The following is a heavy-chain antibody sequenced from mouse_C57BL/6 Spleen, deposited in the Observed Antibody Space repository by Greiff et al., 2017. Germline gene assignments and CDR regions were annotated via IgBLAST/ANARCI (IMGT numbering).Heavy chain of an antibody. Sequence: QVQLKQSGPELVKPGASVKISCKASGYAFSSSWMNWVKQRPGKGLEWIGRIYPGDGDTNYNGKFKGKATLTADKSSSTAYMQLSSLTSEDSAVYFCARESYYGSSSWFAYWGQGTLVTVSA. J-gene: IGHJ3*01. CDR2: IYPGDGDT. CDR3: ARESYYGSSSWFAY. CDR1: GYAFSSSW. V-gene: IGHV1-82*01. D-gene: IGHD1-1*01.